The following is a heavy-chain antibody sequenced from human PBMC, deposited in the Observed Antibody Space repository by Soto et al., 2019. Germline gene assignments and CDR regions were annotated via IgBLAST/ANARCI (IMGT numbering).Heavy chain of an antibody. Sequence: QITLKESGPTVVKPTQTLTLTCTFSGFSRSTSGVGVGWIRQPPGKALEWLALIYWDDDKRYSPSLKSRLTNNPDTYKHQVVLTMTNLDPVDTATSYCHHRLATPDYYYGRDVWGQGTTVTVSS. CDR3: HHRLATPDYYYGRDV. CDR2: IYWDDDK. J-gene: IGHJ6*02. V-gene: IGHV2-5*02. CDR1: GFSRSTSGVG.